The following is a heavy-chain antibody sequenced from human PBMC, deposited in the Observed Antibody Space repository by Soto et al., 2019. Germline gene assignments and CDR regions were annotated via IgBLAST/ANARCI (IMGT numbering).Heavy chain of an antibody. CDR1: GGTFSSYA. J-gene: IGHJ6*02. V-gene: IGHV1-69*13. CDR2: IIPIFGTA. Sequence: GASVKVSCKASGGTFSSYAISWVRQAPGQGLEWMGGIIPIFGTANYAQKFQGRVTITADESTSTAYMELSSLRSEDTAVYYCASPNFSFLFFGVVIGTETQNYYYYGMDVWGQGTTVTVSS. D-gene: IGHD3-3*01. CDR3: ASPNFSFLFFGVVIGTETQNYYYYGMDV.